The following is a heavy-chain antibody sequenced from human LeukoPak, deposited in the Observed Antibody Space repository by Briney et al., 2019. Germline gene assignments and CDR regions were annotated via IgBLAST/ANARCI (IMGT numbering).Heavy chain of an antibody. J-gene: IGHJ6*02. CDR3: ARGAKFHNGNDYGMDV. CDR1: GYTFTSYY. Sequence: GASVKVSCKASGYTFTSYYMHWVRQAPGQGLEWMGIINPSGGSTSYAQKFQGRVTMTRDTSTSTVYMELSSLRSEDTAVYYCARGAKFHNGNDYGMDVWGQGTTVTVSS. V-gene: IGHV1-46*01. CDR2: INPSGGST. D-gene: IGHD1-1*01.